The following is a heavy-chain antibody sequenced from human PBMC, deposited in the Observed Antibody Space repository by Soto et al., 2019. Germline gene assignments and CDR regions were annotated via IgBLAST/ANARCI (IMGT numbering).Heavy chain of an antibody. J-gene: IGHJ6*02. D-gene: IGHD3-3*01. CDR2: ISYTSGCIV. Sequence: EVQLVESGGGLVRPGRSLRISCAASGFTFDDYAMHWVRQAPGKGLEWVSGISYTSGCIVGYADSVKGRFTVSRDNAKNCVYLLRNSLRAEDTALYYCVKDLTIFGLGHYGMDVWGQGTTVTVSS. CDR3: VKDLTIFGLGHYGMDV. V-gene: IGHV3-9*01. CDR1: GFTFDDYA.